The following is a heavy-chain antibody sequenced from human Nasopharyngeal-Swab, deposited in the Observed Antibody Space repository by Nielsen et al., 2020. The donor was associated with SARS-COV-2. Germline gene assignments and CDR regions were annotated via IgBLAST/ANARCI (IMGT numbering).Heavy chain of an antibody. CDR3: ARGPDRNYDFWSGYYTPSSYYYYYMDV. CDR2: IYYSGST. D-gene: IGHD3-3*01. J-gene: IGHJ6*03. Sequence: WIRQPPGKGLEWIGYIYYSGSTNYNPSLKGRVTISVDTSKNQFSLKLSSVTAADTAVYYCARGPDRNYDFWSGYYTPSSYYYYYMDVWGKGTTVTVSS. V-gene: IGHV4-59*01.